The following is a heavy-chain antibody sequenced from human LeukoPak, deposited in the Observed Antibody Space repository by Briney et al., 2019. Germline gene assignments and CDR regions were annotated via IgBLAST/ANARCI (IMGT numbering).Heavy chain of an antibody. D-gene: IGHD3-22*01. CDR1: GGSISSSSYY. J-gene: IGHJ4*02. CDR2: IYYSGST. V-gene: IGHV4-39*01. Sequence: LETLSLTCTVSGGSISSSSYYWGWIRQPPGKGLEWIGSIYYSGSTYYNPSLKSRVTISVDTSKNQFSLKLSSVTAADTAVYYCARHEIVVIPNYFDYWGQGTLVTVSS. CDR3: ARHEIVVIPNYFDY.